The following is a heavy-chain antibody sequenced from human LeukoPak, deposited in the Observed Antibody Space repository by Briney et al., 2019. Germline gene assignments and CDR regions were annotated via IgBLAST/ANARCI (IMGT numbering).Heavy chain of an antibody. Sequence: SETLSLTCAVYGGSFSGYYWSWIRQPPGKGLEWIGEINHSGSTNYNPSLKSRVTMSVDTSKNQFSLKLSSVTAADTAVYYCARGRLGYSSGWYRYAEYFQHWGQGTLVTVSS. CDR2: INHSGST. J-gene: IGHJ1*01. CDR1: GGSFSGYY. D-gene: IGHD6-19*01. CDR3: ARGRLGYSSGWYRYAEYFQH. V-gene: IGHV4-34*01.